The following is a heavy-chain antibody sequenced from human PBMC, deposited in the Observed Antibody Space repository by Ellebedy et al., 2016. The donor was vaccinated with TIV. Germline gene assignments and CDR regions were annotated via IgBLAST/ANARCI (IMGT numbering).Heavy chain of an antibody. V-gene: IGHV1-46*01. D-gene: IGHD3-10*01. CDR3: ARYCGSGTYYRNGMDV. CDR1: GYTFTSYY. J-gene: IGHJ6*02. CDR2: INPSGGST. Sequence: AASVKVSCKASGYTFTSYYMHWVRQAPGQGLEWMGIINPSGGSTSYAQKFQGRVTMTRDTSTSTVYMELSSLRSEDTAVYYCARYCGSGTYYRNGMDVWGQGTTVTVSS.